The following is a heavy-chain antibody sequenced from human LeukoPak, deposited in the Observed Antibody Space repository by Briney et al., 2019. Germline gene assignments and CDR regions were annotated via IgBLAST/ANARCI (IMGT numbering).Heavy chain of an antibody. V-gene: IGHV3-66*02. D-gene: IGHD6-13*01. Sequence: ARSLRLSCAASGFNVSINYMTWIRQAPGKGLEWVSLIFGADAAYYAESVRGLFMICRDNLKNTLFLQMNSLRVEDTAVYYCVTSTGQQFIPYDYWGEGTHVTVSS. J-gene: IGHJ4*02. CDR1: GFNVSINY. CDR3: VTSTGQQFIPYDY. CDR2: IFGADAA.